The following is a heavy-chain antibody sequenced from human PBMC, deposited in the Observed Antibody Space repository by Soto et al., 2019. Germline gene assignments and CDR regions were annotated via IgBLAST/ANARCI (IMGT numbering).Heavy chain of an antibody. J-gene: IGHJ4*02. Sequence: QVHLVQSGAEVKRPVASVKISCKASGYTFTIHAIHWVRQAPGPRLEWMGWINGGDGKTEYSQQFQGRVTLTRDTSTTTVYMDLNTLTAEDTALYYCARGFYGSADYWGQGPLVTVSS. CDR3: ARGFYGSADY. CDR1: GYTFTIHA. D-gene: IGHD3-10*01. V-gene: IGHV1-3*01. CDR2: INGGDGKT.